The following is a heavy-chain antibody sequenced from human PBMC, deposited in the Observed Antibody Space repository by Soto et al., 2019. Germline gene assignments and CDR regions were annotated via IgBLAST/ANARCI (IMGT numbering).Heavy chain of an antibody. CDR3: ARYYYDSSGYYYGWFDP. CDR2: IYYTGNT. CDR1: GDSISTYC. V-gene: IGHV4-59*01. D-gene: IGHD3-22*01. Sequence: PSETLSLTCTVSGDSISTYCWSWIRQPPGKGLEWIAYIYYTGNTYYNPSLKSRVTISMDTSKNQFSLKLSSVTAADTAVYYCARYYYDSSGYYYGWFDPWGQGTLVTVSS. J-gene: IGHJ5*02.